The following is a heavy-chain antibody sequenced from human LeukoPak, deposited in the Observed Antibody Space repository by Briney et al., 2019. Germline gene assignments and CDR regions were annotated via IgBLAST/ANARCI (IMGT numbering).Heavy chain of an antibody. CDR3: ASGGDYVGIAATFRY. Sequence: GGSLRLSCAASGFTFSSYAMSWVRQAPGKGLEWVSAISGSGGSTYYADSVKGRFTISRDDAKSSLYLHINNLRTEDTALYYCASGGDYVGIAATFRYWGQGSLVTVSS. CDR2: ISGSGGST. V-gene: IGHV3-23*01. CDR1: GFTFSSYA. D-gene: IGHD4-23*01. J-gene: IGHJ4*02.